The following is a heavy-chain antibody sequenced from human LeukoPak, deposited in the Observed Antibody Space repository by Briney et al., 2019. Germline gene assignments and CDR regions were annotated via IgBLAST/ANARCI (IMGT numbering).Heavy chain of an antibody. V-gene: IGHV4-39*07. D-gene: IGHD1-26*01. CDR2: IYYSGST. CDR1: GGSISSSRYH. CDR3: ARGSSDAFDI. Sequence: SGTPAPTFTVPGGSISSSRYHLGWIRQPPRKGLEWIGSIYYSGSTYYNPSLKSRVTISVDTSKNQFSLKLSSVTAADTAVYYCARGSSDAFDIWGQGTMVTVSS. J-gene: IGHJ3*02.